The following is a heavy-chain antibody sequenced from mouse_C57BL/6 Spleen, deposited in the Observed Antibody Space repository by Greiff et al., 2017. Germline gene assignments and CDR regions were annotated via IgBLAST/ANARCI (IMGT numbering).Heavy chain of an antibody. CDR3: ASLTGGFAY. CDR1: GFTFSSYG. V-gene: IGHV5-6*01. D-gene: IGHD4-1*01. CDR2: ISSGGSYT. J-gene: IGHJ3*01. Sequence: EVKLMESGGDLVKPGGSLKLSCAASGFTFSSYGMSWVRQTPDKRLEWVATISSGGSYTYYPDSVKGRFTISRDNAKNTLYLQMSSLKSEDTAMYYCASLTGGFAYWGQGTLVTVSA.